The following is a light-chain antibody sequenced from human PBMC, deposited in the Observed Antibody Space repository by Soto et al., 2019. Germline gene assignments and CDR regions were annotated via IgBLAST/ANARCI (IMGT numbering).Light chain of an antibody. CDR3: QKHNSAPPVT. Sequence: DIQMTQSPSSLSASVGDRVTISCRASQAINNYLAWYQQKPGKAPKLLIYAASTLQSGVPSRFSGSGSGTDVTLTISSLQPEDVATYYCQKHNSAPPVTFGPGTKVGV. CDR1: QAINNY. J-gene: IGKJ3*01. V-gene: IGKV1-27*01. CDR2: AAS.